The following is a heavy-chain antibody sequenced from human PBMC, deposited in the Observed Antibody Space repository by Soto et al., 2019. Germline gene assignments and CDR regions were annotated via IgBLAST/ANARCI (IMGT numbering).Heavy chain of an antibody. V-gene: IGHV1-18*04. CDR2: ISAYNGNT. Sequence: ASVKVSCKASGYTFTSYGISWVRQAPGQGLEWMGWISAYNGNTNYAQKLQGRVTMTTDTSTSTAYMELRSLRSDDTAVYYCARGRGSGSYYHGPFDYWGQGTLVTVSS. CDR1: GYTFTSYG. D-gene: IGHD3-10*01. CDR3: ARGRGSGSYYHGPFDY. J-gene: IGHJ4*02.